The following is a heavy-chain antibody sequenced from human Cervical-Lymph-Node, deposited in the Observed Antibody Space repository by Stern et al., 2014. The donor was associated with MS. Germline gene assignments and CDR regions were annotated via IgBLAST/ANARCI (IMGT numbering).Heavy chain of an antibody. V-gene: IGHV5-51*01. D-gene: IGHD3-3*01. J-gene: IGHJ4*02. Sequence: VQLVQSGAEVKKPGEFLKISCKGSGYSFTNYWIGWVRQMHGKGLEWMGIIYPGASEARYSPSFQGQVTIAADKSISTAYLQWSSLKASDTAMYYCARGSGRDFFDYWGQGTLVTVSS. CDR1: GYSFTNYW. CDR3: ARGSGRDFFDY. CDR2: IYPGASEA.